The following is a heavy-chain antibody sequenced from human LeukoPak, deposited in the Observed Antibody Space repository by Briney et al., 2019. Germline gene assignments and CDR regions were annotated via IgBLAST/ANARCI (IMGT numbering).Heavy chain of an antibody. Sequence: SETLSLTCTVSGASISSLYWTWIRQPPGKGLEWIGEINHSGSTNYNPSLKSRVTISVDTSKNQFSLKLSSVTAADTAVYYCARASVWFGELPFDYWGQGTLVTVSS. CDR1: GASISSLY. D-gene: IGHD3-10*01. J-gene: IGHJ4*02. V-gene: IGHV4-34*01. CDR3: ARASVWFGELPFDY. CDR2: INHSGST.